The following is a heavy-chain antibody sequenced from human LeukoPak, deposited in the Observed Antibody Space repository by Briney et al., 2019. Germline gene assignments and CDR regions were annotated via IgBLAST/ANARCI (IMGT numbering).Heavy chain of an antibody. J-gene: IGHJ6*02. V-gene: IGHV3-23*01. D-gene: IGHD4-17*01. Sequence: GGSPRLSCAASGFTFSSYAMSWVRQAPGKGLEWVSTISGSGGRTYYTDSVKGRFTISRDNSKNTLFLQMNSLRAEDTAIYYCAKHQQIYGDSLMDVWGQGTTVTVSS. CDR2: ISGSGGRT. CDR3: AKHQQIYGDSLMDV. CDR1: GFTFSSYA.